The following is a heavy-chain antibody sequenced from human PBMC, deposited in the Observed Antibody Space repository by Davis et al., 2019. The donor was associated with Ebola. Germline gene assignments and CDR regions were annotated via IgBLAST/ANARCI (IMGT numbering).Heavy chain of an antibody. CDR1: GYSFASYW. CDR2: IYPGDSDT. D-gene: IGHD2-15*01. Sequence: PGESLKISCKGSGYSFASYWIGWVRQQAGKGLEWMGTIYPGDSDTRYSPSFQGQVTMSADKSISTAYLQWSSLKASDTAMYYCARPRGYCSDSSCYVDFWGQGTLVTVSS. CDR3: ARPRGYCSDSSCYVDF. J-gene: IGHJ4*02. V-gene: IGHV5-51*01.